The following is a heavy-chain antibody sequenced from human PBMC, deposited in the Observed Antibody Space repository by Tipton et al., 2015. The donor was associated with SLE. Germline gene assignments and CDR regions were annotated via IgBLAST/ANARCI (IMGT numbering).Heavy chain of an antibody. CDR1: GFTFSSYA. J-gene: IGHJ4*02. Sequence: SLRLSCAASGFTFSSYAMSWVRQAPGKGLEWASAISGSGGSTYYADSVKGRFTISRDNSKNTLYLQMNSLRAEDTVVYYCAKGGSVYDFYFDYWGQGTLVTVSS. V-gene: IGHV3-23*01. D-gene: IGHD5/OR15-5a*01. CDR2: ISGSGGST. CDR3: AKGGSVYDFYFDY.